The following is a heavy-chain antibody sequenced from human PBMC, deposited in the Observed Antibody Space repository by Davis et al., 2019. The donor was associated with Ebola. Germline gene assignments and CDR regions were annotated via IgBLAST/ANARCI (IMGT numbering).Heavy chain of an antibody. D-gene: IGHD2-21*01. CDR1: GFTFNGYA. J-gene: IGHJ5*01. Sequence: PGGSLRLSCAASGFTFNGYAMRWVRQAPGKGLEWVSYISASTNTIYYADSVKGRFTISRDNAKNSLYLQMNSLRAEDTAVFYCAKCYSTCSQKWFDSWGQGTLVTVSS. CDR3: AKCYSTCSQKWFDS. CDR2: ISASTNTI. V-gene: IGHV3-48*01.